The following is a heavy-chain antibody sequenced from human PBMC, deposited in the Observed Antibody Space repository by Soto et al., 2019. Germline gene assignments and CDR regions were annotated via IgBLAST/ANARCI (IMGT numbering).Heavy chain of an antibody. Sequence: QVQLQESGPGLVKPSETLSLTCTVSGGSISSYYWSWIRQPPGKGLEWIGYIDYSGSTNYNTSLKSRVTIPVDKSKNQFPLELSSVTAADTAVYYCGRASYSSGPVDYWGQGTLVTVSS. CDR2: IDYSGST. V-gene: IGHV4-59*01. D-gene: IGHD3-10*01. J-gene: IGHJ4*02. CDR3: GRASYSSGPVDY. CDR1: GGSISSYY.